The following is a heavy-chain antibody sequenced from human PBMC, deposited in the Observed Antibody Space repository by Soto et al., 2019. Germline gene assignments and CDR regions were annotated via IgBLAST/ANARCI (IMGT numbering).Heavy chain of an antibody. CDR1: GFTFDDYA. D-gene: IGHD4-17*01. CDR2: ISWNSGSI. V-gene: IGHV3-9*01. Sequence: PGGSLRLSCAASGFTFDDYAMHWVRQAPGKGLEWVSGISWNSGSIGYADSVKGRFTISRDKAKNSLYLQMNGLRAEDTALYYCAKDMSADYGLYYYYGMDVWGQGTTVTVSS. CDR3: AKDMSADYGLYYYYGMDV. J-gene: IGHJ6*02.